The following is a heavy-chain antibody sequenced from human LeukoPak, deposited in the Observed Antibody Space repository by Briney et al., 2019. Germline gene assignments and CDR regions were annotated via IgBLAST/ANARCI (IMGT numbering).Heavy chain of an antibody. CDR1: GFTFSSYA. V-gene: IGHV3-30*14. D-gene: IGHD3-9*01. CDR2: ISYDGSNK. J-gene: IGHJ4*02. Sequence: GGSLRLSCAASGFTFSSYAIHWVRQAPGKGLEWVAVISYDGSNKYYADSVKGRFTISRDNSKNTLYLQMNSLRAEDTAVYYCVVELRYLDWWIDYWGQGTLVTVSS. CDR3: VVELRYLDWWIDY.